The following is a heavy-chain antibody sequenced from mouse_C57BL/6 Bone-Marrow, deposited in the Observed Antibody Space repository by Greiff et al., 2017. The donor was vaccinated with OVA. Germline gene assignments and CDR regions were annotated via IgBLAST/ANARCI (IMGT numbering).Heavy chain of an antibody. V-gene: IGHV1-15*01. Sequence: QVQLQQSGAELVRPGASVTLSCKASGYKFTDYEMHWVKQTPVHGLEWIGAIDPETGGTAYNQKFKGKAILTADKSSSTAYMELRSLTSEDSDVYYCALESSGYGYIDVWAAGTTVTVSS. J-gene: IGHJ1*01. CDR1: GYKFTDYE. CDR2: IDPETGGT. D-gene: IGHD3-2*02. CDR3: ALESSGYGYIDV.